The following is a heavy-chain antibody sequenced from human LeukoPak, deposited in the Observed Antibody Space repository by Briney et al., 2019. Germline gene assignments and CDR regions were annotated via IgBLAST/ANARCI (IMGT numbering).Heavy chain of an antibody. CDR1: GFTVSSYG. CDR3: AKDLKRWENFHH. CDR2: IMYDGSNK. V-gene: IGHV3-30*02. Sequence: PGGSLRLSCAASGFTVSSYGMHWVRQAPGKGLEWVAFIMYDGSNKYYADSVQGRFTISRDTSKNTLYLQMSSLRAEDTAVYYCAKDLKRWENFHHWGQGTLVTVSS. D-gene: IGHD5-24*01. J-gene: IGHJ4*02.